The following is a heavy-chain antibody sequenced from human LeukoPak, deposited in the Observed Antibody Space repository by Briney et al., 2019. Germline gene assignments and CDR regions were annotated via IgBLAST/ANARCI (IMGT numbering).Heavy chain of an antibody. CDR3: AKAPRNYPEEYHYYMDV. Sequence: PGGSLRLSCAASGFTFKSYDMYWVRQAPGKGLEWVTFIRYDGSNKYYADSVKGRFTISRDNSKNTLYLQMNSLRTEDTAVYYCAKAPRNYPEEYHYYMDVWGKGTTVTVSS. D-gene: IGHD1-7*01. V-gene: IGHV3-30*02. J-gene: IGHJ6*03. CDR1: GFTFKSYD. CDR2: IRYDGSNK.